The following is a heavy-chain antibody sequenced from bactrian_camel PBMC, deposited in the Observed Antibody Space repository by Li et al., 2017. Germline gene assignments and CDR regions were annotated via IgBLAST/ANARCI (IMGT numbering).Heavy chain of an antibody. CDR3: AAGTVSPLFAGGPESLQRREYKS. D-gene: IGHD7*01. CDR2: IRRDGGET. J-gene: IGHJ4*01. CDR1: GHSRGSNC. V-gene: IGHV3S32*01. Sequence: EVQLVESGGGSVQAGGSLRLSCKVSGHSRGSNCVGSYRLPPGRAPAEREGIAAIRRDGGETWYAASVKGRFTISRDSAKNTVYLQMNSLKPEDSARYSCAAGTVSPLFAGGPESLQRREYKSWGQGTQVTVS.